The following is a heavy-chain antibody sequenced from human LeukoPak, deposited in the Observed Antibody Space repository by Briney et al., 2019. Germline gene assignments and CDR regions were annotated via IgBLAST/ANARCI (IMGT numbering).Heavy chain of an antibody. Sequence: SETLSLTCTVSGGSISSSSYSWGWIRQPLGKGLEWIGSIYYSGSTYYNPSLKSRVTISVDTSKNQFSLKLSSVTAADTAVYYCARLDSGYYFDYWGQGTLVTVSS. CDR1: GGSISSSSYS. CDR2: IYYSGST. V-gene: IGHV4-39*01. D-gene: IGHD3-10*01. CDR3: ARLDSGYYFDY. J-gene: IGHJ4*02.